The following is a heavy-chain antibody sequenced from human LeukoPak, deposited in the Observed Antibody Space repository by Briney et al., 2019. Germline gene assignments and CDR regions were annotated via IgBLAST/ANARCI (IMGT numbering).Heavy chain of an antibody. CDR2: IYYSGST. CDR1: GGSISSSSYY. Sequence: SETLSLTCTVSGGSISSSSYYWGWIRQPPGKGLEWIGYIYYSGSTNYNPSLKSRVTISVDTSKNQFSLKLSSVTAADTAVYYCARGRVVFDYWGQGTLVTVSS. J-gene: IGHJ4*02. CDR3: ARGRVVFDY. D-gene: IGHD3-3*01. V-gene: IGHV4-61*05.